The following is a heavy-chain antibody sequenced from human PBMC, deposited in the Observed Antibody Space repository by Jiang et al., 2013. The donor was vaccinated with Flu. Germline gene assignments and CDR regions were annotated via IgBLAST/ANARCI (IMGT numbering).Heavy chain of an antibody. V-gene: IGHV3-30-3*01. CDR1: GFTFSSYA. D-gene: IGHD3-16*02. CDR3: ARAYDYVWGSYRYYYGMDV. CDR2: ISYDGSNK. J-gene: IGHJ6*02. Sequence: VQLLESGGGVVQPGRSLRLSCAASGFTFSSYAMHWVRQAPGKGLEWVAVISYDGSNKYYADSVKGRFTISRDNSKNTLYLQMNSLRAEDTAVYYCARAYDYVWGSYRYYYGMDVWGQGTTVTVSS.